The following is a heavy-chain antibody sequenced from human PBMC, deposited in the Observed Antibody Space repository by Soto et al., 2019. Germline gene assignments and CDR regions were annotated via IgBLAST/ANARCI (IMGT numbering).Heavy chain of an antibody. J-gene: IGHJ6*03. V-gene: IGHV3-30*18. CDR1: GFTFSSYG. D-gene: IGHD3-3*01. CDR3: AKVFLEWLLYYYMYV. CDR2: ISYDGSNK. Sequence: QVQLVESGGGVVQPGRSLRLSCAASGFTFSSYGMHWVRQAPGKGLEWVAVISYDGSNKYYADSVKGRFTISRDNSKNTLYLQMNSLRAEDTAVYYCAKVFLEWLLYYYMYVWGKGTTVTVSS.